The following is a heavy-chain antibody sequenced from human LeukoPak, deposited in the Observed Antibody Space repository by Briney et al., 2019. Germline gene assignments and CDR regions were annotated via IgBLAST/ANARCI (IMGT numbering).Heavy chain of an antibody. V-gene: IGHV3-30-3*02. CDR1: GFTFSSYA. CDR3: AKDSSGYYQIDY. Sequence: GGSLRLSCAASGFTFSSYAMHWVRQAPGKGLEWVAVISYDGSNKYYADSVKGRFTISRDNSKNTLYLQMNSLRAEDTAVYYCAKDSSGYYQIDYWGQGTLVTVSS. D-gene: IGHD3-22*01. J-gene: IGHJ4*02. CDR2: ISYDGSNK.